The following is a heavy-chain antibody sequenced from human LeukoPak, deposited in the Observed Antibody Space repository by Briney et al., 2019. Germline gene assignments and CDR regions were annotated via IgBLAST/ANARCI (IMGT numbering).Heavy chain of an antibody. Sequence: GGSLRLSCAASGFTFSSYAMSWVRQAPGKGLEWVSGISWNSGSIGYADSVKGRFTISRDNAKNSLYLQMNSLRAEDTALYYCAKSVPPYYDSSGYYSYWGQGTLVTVSS. CDR3: AKSVPPYYDSSGYYSY. V-gene: IGHV3-9*01. D-gene: IGHD3-22*01. CDR1: GFTFSSYA. CDR2: ISWNSGSI. J-gene: IGHJ4*02.